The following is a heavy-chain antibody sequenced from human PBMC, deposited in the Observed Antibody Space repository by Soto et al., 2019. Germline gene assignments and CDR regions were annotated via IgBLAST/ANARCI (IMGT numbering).Heavy chain of an antibody. D-gene: IGHD1-20*01. V-gene: IGHV4-30-2*01. J-gene: IGHJ4*02. Sequence: TLSLTCAVSGGSISSGGYSWSWIRQPPGKGLEWIGYIYHSGSTYYNPSLKSRVTISVDRSKNQFSLKLSSVTAADTAVYYCARGRYNWIDVIPKDFDYRGPGTLVTVSS. CDR3: ARGRYNWIDVIPKDFDY. CDR1: GGSISSGGYS. CDR2: IYHSGST.